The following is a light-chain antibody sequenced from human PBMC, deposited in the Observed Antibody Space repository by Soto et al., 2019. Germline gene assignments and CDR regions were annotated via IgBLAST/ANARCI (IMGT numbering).Light chain of an antibody. CDR3: AAWDGSLNGYV. J-gene: IGLJ1*01. Sequence: QSVLTQPPSASGTPGQRVTISCSGSSSNIGSNTVNWYQQLPGTAPKLLIYSNDQRPSGVPDRFSGSKSGTSASLAISGLQYEDEADYYCAAWDGSLNGYVFGTGTKLPVL. V-gene: IGLV1-44*01. CDR1: SSNIGSNT. CDR2: SND.